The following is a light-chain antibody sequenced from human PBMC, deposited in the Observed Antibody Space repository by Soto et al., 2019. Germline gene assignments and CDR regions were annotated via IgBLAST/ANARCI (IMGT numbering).Light chain of an antibody. V-gene: IGKV3-15*01. CDR2: GAS. CDR3: QQYNYWPRT. Sequence: EIVMTQSPATLSVSPGERATLSCRASQSVGKYLVWYQQKPGQAPRLLIYGASTRATGFPARFSGSGSGTEFTLTISSLQSEDFAVYYCQQYNYWPRTFGQGTKVDIK. J-gene: IGKJ1*01. CDR1: QSVGKY.